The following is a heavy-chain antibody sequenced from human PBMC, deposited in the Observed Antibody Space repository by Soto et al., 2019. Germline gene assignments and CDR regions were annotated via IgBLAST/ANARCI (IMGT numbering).Heavy chain of an antibody. CDR3: ARSVDP. V-gene: IGHV4-31*03. CDR1: GGSISRGGYY. CDR2: IFYSGTT. Sequence: ALSLTCTVSGGSISRGGYYWSWIRQHPGKGLEWIGYIFYSGTTYYNPSLKSRVTISVDTSKNQFSLKLSSVTAADTAVYYCARSVDPWGQGTLVTVSS. J-gene: IGHJ5*02.